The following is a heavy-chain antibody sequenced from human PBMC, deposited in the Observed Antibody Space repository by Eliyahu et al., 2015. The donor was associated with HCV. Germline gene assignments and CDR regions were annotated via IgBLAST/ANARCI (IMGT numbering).Heavy chain of an antibody. CDR1: GFXFSDYY. Sequence: QVQLVESGGGLVKPGGSLRLSCAASGFXFSDYYMTWIRQAPGKGLGWVSYISSTNSHIRYADSVKGRFTISRDNAKNSVYLHMNSLRAEDTAIYYCARDGGWNDLQWVLDYWGQGTLVTVSS. V-gene: IGHV3-11*06. D-gene: IGHD1-1*01. CDR2: ISSTNSHI. CDR3: ARDGGWNDLQWVLDY. J-gene: IGHJ4*02.